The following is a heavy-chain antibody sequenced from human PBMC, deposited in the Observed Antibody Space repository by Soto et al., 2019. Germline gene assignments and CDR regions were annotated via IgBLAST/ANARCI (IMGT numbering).Heavy chain of an antibody. V-gene: IGHV4-4*07. CDR2: IFANGHT. Sequence: LSLTCIVSGGSISEKYWNWVRQPPGKGLEWIGLIFANGHTDYNPSLKSRVTMSVDASKNQFSLRRTSMTAADTAVYYCVASLAASGLNWLDPWGRGTLVTVSS. CDR1: GGSISEKY. CDR3: VASLAASGLNWLDP. J-gene: IGHJ5*02. D-gene: IGHD6-13*01.